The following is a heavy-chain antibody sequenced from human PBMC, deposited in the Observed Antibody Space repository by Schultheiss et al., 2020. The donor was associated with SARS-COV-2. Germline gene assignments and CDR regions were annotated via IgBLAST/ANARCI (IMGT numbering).Heavy chain of an antibody. V-gene: IGHV4-34*01. CDR3: ASRITMVQGAGSGWYFDL. D-gene: IGHD3-10*01. J-gene: IGHJ2*01. CDR2: INHSGST. CDR1: GGSFSGYY. Sequence: SQTLSLTCAVYGGSFSGYYWSWIRQPPGKGLEWIGEINHSGSTNYNPSLKSRVTISVDTSKNQFSLKLSSVTAADTAVYYCASRITMVQGAGSGWYFDLWGRGTLVTVSS.